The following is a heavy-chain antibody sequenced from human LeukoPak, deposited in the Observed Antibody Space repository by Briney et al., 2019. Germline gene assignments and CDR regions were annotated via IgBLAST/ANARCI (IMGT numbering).Heavy chain of an antibody. CDR3: AAYSNYGGGWFDP. CDR1: GGTSSSYA. Sequence: SVKVSCKASGGTSSSYAISWVRQAPGQGLEWMGGIIPIFGTANYAQKFQGRVTITTDESTSTAYMELSSLRSEDTAVYYCAAYSNYGGGWFDPWGQGTLVTVSS. D-gene: IGHD4-11*01. CDR2: IIPIFGTA. J-gene: IGHJ5*02. V-gene: IGHV1-69*05.